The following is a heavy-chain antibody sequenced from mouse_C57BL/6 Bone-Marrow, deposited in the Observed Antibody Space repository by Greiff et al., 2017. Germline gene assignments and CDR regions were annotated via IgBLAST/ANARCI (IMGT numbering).Heavy chain of an antibody. CDR3: ARGRDYDGSNLFAY. D-gene: IGHD1-1*01. CDR1: GFTFSSYA. V-gene: IGHV5-4*01. Sequence: EVQLVESGGGLVKPGGSLKLSCAASGFTFSSYAMSWVRQTPEKRLEWVATISDGGSYTYYPDNVKGRFTISRDNAKNTLYLQMSHLKSEDTAMYYCARGRDYDGSNLFAYWGQGTLVTVSA. CDR2: ISDGGSYT. J-gene: IGHJ3*01.